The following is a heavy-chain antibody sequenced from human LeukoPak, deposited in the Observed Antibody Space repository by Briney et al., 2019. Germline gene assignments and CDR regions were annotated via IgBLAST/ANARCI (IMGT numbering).Heavy chain of an antibody. V-gene: IGHV1-18*01. CDR3: ASPIAAADSGAFDI. J-gene: IGHJ3*02. D-gene: IGHD6-13*01. CDR2: ISAYNGNT. Sequence: GASVNVFCKASGYAFTSYGISWVRQAPGQGLEWMGWISAYNGNTNYAQKLQGRVTMTTDTSTSTAYMELRSLRSDDTAVYYRASPIAAADSGAFDIWGQGTMVTVSS. CDR1: GYAFTSYG.